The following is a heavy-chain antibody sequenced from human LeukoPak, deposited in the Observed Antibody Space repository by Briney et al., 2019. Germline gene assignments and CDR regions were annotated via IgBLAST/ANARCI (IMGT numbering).Heavy chain of an antibody. V-gene: IGHV3-48*03. Sequence: GWSLRLSCAASGVTFSSYEMNWVRQAPGKGLEGVSYISSSGSTIYYADSVKGRSTISRDNAKNSLYLQMNSLRAEDTAVYYCASLGDYDILTGRPPFDYWGQGTLVTVSS. CDR2: ISSSGSTI. D-gene: IGHD3-9*01. CDR3: ASLGDYDILTGRPPFDY. J-gene: IGHJ4*02. CDR1: GVTFSSYE.